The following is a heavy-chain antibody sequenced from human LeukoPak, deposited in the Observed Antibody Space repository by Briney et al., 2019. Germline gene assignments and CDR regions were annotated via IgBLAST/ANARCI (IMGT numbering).Heavy chain of an antibody. J-gene: IGHJ3*02. V-gene: IGHV4-34*01. Sequence: PGGSLRLSCAASGFTLSIYAMSWVRQPPGKGLEWIGEINHSGSTNYNPSLKSRLTISVDTSKNQFSLKLSSVTAADTAVYYCASWTREAYCSSTSCDAFDIWGQGTMVTVSS. CDR1: GFTLSIYA. CDR2: INHSGST. CDR3: ASWTREAYCSSTSCDAFDI. D-gene: IGHD2-2*01.